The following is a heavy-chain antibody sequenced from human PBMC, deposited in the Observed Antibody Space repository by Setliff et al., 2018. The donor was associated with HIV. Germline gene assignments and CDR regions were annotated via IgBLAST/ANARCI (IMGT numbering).Heavy chain of an antibody. CDR2: INHSGDT. CDR3: ARQKKSSSWSPNDY. Sequence: SETLSLTCAVYGGSFSGYYWSWIRQPPGKGLEWIGEINHSGDTNYNPSLKSRVTISVDTSKDQFSLNRNSVTAADTAVYYCARQKKSSSWSPNDYWGQGTLVTV. D-gene: IGHD2-2*01. J-gene: IGHJ4*02. CDR1: GGSFSGYY. V-gene: IGHV4-34*01.